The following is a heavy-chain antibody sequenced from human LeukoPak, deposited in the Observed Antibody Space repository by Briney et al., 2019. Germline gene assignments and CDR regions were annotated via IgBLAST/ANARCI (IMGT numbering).Heavy chain of an antibody. D-gene: IGHD1-26*01. CDR2: ISAYNGNT. V-gene: IGHV1-18*01. Sequence: ASVKVSCKASGYTFTSYGISWVRQAPGQGLEWMGWISAYNGNTNYAQKLQGRVTMTTDTSTSTAHMELRSLRSDDTAVYYCARERELLHREFDYWGQGTLVTVSS. J-gene: IGHJ4*02. CDR3: ARERELLHREFDY. CDR1: GYTFTSYG.